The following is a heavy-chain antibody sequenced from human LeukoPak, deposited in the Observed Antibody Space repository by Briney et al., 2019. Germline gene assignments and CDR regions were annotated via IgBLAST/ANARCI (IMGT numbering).Heavy chain of an antibody. CDR3: AKEQRPDSFSDFDY. CDR1: GFNFRDYG. D-gene: IGHD2/OR15-2a*01. CDR2: TSGNGRFT. Sequence: GGSLRLSCAASGFNFRDYGIHWVRQAPGKGLEWLSVTSGNGRFTDYADPVKGRFTISRDNSKNSLFLQIHSVRTEDTAFYYCAKEQRPDSFSDFDYWGQGTLVTVSS. V-gene: IGHV3-43*02. J-gene: IGHJ4*02.